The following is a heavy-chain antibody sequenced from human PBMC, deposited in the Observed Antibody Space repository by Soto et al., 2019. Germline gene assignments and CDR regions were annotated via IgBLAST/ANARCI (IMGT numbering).Heavy chain of an antibody. CDR2: ISAYNGNT. D-gene: IGHD2-15*01. Sequence: QVQLVQSGAEVKKPGASVKVSCKASGYTFTSYGISWVRQAPGQGLEWMGWISAYNGNTNYAQKLQGRVTMTTDTATSKAYMEVRSLRSDDTAVYYCARDLNDIVVVVAAAPGYFDYWGQGTLVTVSS. J-gene: IGHJ4*02. CDR1: GYTFTSYG. V-gene: IGHV1-18*01. CDR3: ARDLNDIVVVVAAAPGYFDY.